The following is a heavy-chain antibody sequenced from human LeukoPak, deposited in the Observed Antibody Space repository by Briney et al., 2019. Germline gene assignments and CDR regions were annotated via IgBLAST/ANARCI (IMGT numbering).Heavy chain of an antibody. J-gene: IGHJ5*02. CDR1: GYTLTELS. Sequence: ASVTVSCKVSGYTLTELSMHWVRQAPGKGLEWMGGFDPEDGETIYAQKFQGRVTMTEDTSTDTAYMELSSLRSEDTAVYYCARDSLSDDYVWGSYRYIWFDPWGQGTLVTVSS. V-gene: IGHV1-24*01. D-gene: IGHD3-16*02. CDR3: ARDSLSDDYVWGSYRYIWFDP. CDR2: FDPEDGET.